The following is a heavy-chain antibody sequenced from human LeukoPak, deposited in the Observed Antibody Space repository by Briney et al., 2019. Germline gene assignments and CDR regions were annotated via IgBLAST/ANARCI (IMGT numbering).Heavy chain of an antibody. CDR2: INPNSGGT. Sequence: ASVKVSCKASGYIFTTYFMHWLRQAPGQGLEWMGWINPNSGGTNYAQKFQGRVTMTRDTSISTAYMELSRLRSDDTAVYYCARDFWGLNYYYYYMDVWGKGTAVTVSS. CDR1: GYIFTTYF. J-gene: IGHJ6*03. D-gene: IGHD3-16*01. V-gene: IGHV1-2*02. CDR3: ARDFWGLNYYYYYMDV.